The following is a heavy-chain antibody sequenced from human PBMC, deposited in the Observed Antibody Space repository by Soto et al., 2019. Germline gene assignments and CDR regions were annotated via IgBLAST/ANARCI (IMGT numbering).Heavy chain of an antibody. CDR3: ARESGALTVTRYNWFDP. CDR2: IWYDGRNK. CDR1: GFTFSSYG. Sequence: GGSLRLSCAAYGFTFSSYGMHCVRQAPGKGLKRVTVIWYDGRNKYNADSVKGRFTISRDNSKNTLYLQMNSLRAEDTAVYYCARESGALTVTRYNWFDPWGQGTLVTVSS. D-gene: IGHD4-4*01. J-gene: IGHJ5*02. V-gene: IGHV3-33*01.